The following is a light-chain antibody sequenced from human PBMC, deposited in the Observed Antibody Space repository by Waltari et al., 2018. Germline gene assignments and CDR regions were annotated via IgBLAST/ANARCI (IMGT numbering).Light chain of an antibody. CDR3: QQYSNWPPYT. V-gene: IGKV3-15*01. Sequence: EIVMTQSPATLSVSPGERATLSCRASQSVSSNLAWYQQKPGQAARVLIYGASTRATGIPARFSGSGSGTEFTLTISSLQSEDFAFYYCQQYSNWPPYTFAQGTKLEIK. CDR2: GAS. J-gene: IGKJ2*01. CDR1: QSVSSN.